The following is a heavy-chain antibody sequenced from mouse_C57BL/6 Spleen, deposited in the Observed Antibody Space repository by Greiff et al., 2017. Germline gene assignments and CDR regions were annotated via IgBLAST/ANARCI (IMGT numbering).Heavy chain of an antibody. CDR2: ISDGGSYT. V-gene: IGHV5-4*03. CDR3: ARSDYSNSFDY. CDR1: GFTFSSYA. D-gene: IGHD2-5*01. J-gene: IGHJ2*01. Sequence: EVKLVESGGGLVKPGGSLKLSCAASGFTFSSYAMSWVRQTPEKRLEWVATISDGGSYTYYPDNVKGRFTISRDNAKNNLYLQMSHLKSEDTAMYYCARSDYSNSFDYWGQGTTLTVSS.